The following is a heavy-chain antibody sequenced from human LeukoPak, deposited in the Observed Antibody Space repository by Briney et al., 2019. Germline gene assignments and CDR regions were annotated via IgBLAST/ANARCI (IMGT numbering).Heavy chain of an antibody. CDR2: ISYDGSNK. D-gene: IGHD3-16*02. Sequence: PGGSLRLSCVASGFTFKNYAMHWVRQAPGKGLEWVALISYDGSNKYYADFVKGRFTISRDNSKNILYLQMDSLRTEDTAVYYCARELYPIPAPGGLDIWGQGTMVTVSS. J-gene: IGHJ3*02. V-gene: IGHV3-30*04. CDR1: GFTFKNYA. CDR3: ARELYPIPAPGGLDI.